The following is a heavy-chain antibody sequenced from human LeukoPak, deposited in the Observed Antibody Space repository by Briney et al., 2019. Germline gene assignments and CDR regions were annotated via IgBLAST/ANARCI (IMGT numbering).Heavy chain of an antibody. Sequence: SGTLSLTCAVSGYSISRGYSWGWIRQPPGKGLEWIGNIYHSESTHYNPSLKSRVTISADTSKNQFSLKLTSVTAADTAVYYCARFDHVWETHGMDAFDLWGQGTMVTVSS. CDR1: GYSISRGYS. CDR3: ARFDHVWETHGMDAFDL. J-gene: IGHJ3*01. V-gene: IGHV4-38-2*01. D-gene: IGHD3-16*01. CDR2: IYHSEST.